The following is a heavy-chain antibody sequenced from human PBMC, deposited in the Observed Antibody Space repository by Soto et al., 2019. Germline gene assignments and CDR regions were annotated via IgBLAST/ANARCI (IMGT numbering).Heavy chain of an antibody. V-gene: IGHV4-30-4*08. CDR2: IYYSGST. CDR1: GGSVSSGNYY. Sequence: PSETLSLTCTVSGGSVSSGNYYWSRIRQPPGKGLEWIGYIYYSGSTYYNPSLKSRVTISVDTSKNQFSLKLSSVTAADTAVYYCAMGGVQLDTVMEYYYYYGMDVWAQGTTVTVSS. CDR3: AMGGVQLDTVMEYYYYYGMDV. J-gene: IGHJ6*02. D-gene: IGHD5-18*01.